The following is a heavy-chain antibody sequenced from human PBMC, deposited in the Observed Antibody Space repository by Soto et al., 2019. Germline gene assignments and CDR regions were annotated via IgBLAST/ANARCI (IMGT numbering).Heavy chain of an antibody. CDR1: GYTFTNYA. Sequence: ASVKVSCKASGYTFTNYAIHWLRQAPGQRLEWMGWINAGNGNTNYAQKLQGRVTMTTDTSTSTAYMELRSLRSDDTAVYYCARDLGGTTLLDYYYSGMDVWGQGTTVTVSS. J-gene: IGHJ6*02. CDR3: ARDLGGTTLLDYYYSGMDV. V-gene: IGHV1-3*01. D-gene: IGHD1-1*01. CDR2: INAGNGNT.